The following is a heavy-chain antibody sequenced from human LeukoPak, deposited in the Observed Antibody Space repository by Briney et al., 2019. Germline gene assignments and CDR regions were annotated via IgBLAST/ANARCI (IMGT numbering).Heavy chain of an antibody. V-gene: IGHV1-69*02. CDR3: ARGTAVAATYYYDSSGYYYGAGSFDY. D-gene: IGHD3-22*01. CDR1: GYTFTSYT. J-gene: IGHJ4*02. CDR2: IIPILGIT. Sequence: SVKVSCKASGYTFTSYTISWVRQAPGQGLEWMGRIIPILGITNYAQKFQGRVTITTDKSTSTAYMELSSLRSEDTAVYYCARGTAVAATYYYDSSGYYYGAGSFDYWGEGTLVTASA.